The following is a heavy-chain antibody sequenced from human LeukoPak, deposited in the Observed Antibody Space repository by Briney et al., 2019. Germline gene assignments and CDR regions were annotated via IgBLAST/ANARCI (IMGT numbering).Heavy chain of an antibody. V-gene: IGHV3-23*01. CDR3: AKPRGWGRTNWFDP. Sequence: GGSLRLSCAASGITFRSYSMNWVRQAPGKGLEWVSAISGSGGSTYYADSVKGRFTISRDNSKNTLYLQMNSLRAEDTAVYYCAKPRGWGRTNWFDPWGQGTLVTVSS. CDR2: ISGSGGST. CDR1: GITFRSYS. D-gene: IGHD3-16*01. J-gene: IGHJ5*02.